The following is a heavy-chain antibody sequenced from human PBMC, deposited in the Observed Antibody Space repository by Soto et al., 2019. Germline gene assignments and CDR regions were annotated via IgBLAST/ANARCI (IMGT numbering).Heavy chain of an antibody. V-gene: IGHV4-4*02. CDR3: TRSPSTSSIGVFDI. CDR2: IYHSGST. D-gene: IGHD6-6*01. CDR1: GGSISSSNW. Sequence: SETLSLTCAVSGGSISSSNWWSWVRQPPGKGLEWIGEIYHSGSTDYNPSLESRVTMSIDTSKNQFSLKLTSVTAADTAVYYCTRSPSTSSIGVFDIWGQGTMVTVSS. J-gene: IGHJ3*02.